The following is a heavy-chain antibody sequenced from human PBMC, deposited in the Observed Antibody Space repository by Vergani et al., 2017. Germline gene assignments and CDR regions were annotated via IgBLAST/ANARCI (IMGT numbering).Heavy chain of an antibody. CDR1: GFTFNHYA. V-gene: IGHV3-23*01. J-gene: IGHJ6*02. Sequence: EVQLLESGGDLVQPGGSLRLSCAASGFTFNHYAMNWVRQAPGKGLEWVSGISGSGGSTYYAGSVKGRFTISRDSSKNTLYLQMNSLSAGDTAVYYCAKANPRNSGYDYLYYYHAMDVWGQXP. CDR2: ISGSGGST. D-gene: IGHD5-12*01. CDR3: AKANPRNSGYDYLYYYHAMDV.